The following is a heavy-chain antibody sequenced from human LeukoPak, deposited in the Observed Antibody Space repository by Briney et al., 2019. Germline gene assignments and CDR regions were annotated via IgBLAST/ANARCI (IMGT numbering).Heavy chain of an antibody. V-gene: IGHV3-23*01. CDR1: GFTFSSYA. CDR2: ISGTGGST. Sequence: GGSLRLSCAASGFTFSSYAMSWVRQAPGKGLEWVSGISGTGGSTYHADSVKGRFTLSRDNSKYTLYLQMNSLRAEDTAVYYCARAGNYDFWSGSSDYFDYWGQGTLVTVSS. CDR3: ARAGNYDFWSGSSDYFDY. D-gene: IGHD3-3*01. J-gene: IGHJ4*02.